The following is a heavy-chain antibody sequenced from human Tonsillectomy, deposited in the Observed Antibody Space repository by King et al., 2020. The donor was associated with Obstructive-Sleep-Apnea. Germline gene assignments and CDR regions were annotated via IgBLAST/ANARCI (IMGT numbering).Heavy chain of an antibody. J-gene: IGHJ3*01. Sequence: QLVQSGAEVKTPGASVKVFCKASGYTFTSYAVSWVRQAPGQGLELMGWISAYNGNTKYSQKFQGRVTMTTDISTSTAYMDLRSLRSDDTAVYYCARGFRYYDNGGSLVAFDVWGQGTMVTVSS. V-gene: IGHV1-18*01. CDR1: GYTFTSYA. CDR2: ISAYNGNT. CDR3: ARGFRYYDNGGSLVAFDV. D-gene: IGHD3-22*01.